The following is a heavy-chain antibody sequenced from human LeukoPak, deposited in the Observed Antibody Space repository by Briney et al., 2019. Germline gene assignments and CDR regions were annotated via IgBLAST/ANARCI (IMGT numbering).Heavy chain of an antibody. D-gene: IGHD4/OR15-4a*01. Sequence: SETLSLTCTVSGDSISPYYWSWIRQSPGKGLEWIGNIYYSGSTTYNPSLKSRVTISVDTSKNQFSLKLSSVTAADTAVYYCTRGGARGAIVDYWGQGTLVSVSS. J-gene: IGHJ4*02. CDR2: IYYSGST. V-gene: IGHV4-59*01. CDR3: TRGGARGAIVDY. CDR1: GDSISPYY.